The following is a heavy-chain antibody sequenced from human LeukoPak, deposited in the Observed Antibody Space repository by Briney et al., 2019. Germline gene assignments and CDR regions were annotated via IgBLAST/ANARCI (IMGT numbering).Heavy chain of an antibody. J-gene: IGHJ4*02. V-gene: IGHV4-38-2*02. CDR2: IYHSGST. CDR3: ARLNSAAGYFDY. CDR1: GYSISSGYY. D-gene: IGHD6-13*01. Sequence: SETLSLTCTVSGYSISSGYYWGWIRQPPGKGLEWIGSIYHSGSTYYNPSLKSRVTISVDTSKNQFSLKLSSVTAADTAVYYCARLNSAAGYFDYWGQGTLVTVSS.